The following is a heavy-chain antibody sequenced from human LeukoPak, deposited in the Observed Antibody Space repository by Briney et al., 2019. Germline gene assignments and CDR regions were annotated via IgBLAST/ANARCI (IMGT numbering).Heavy chain of an antibody. D-gene: IGHD2-2*01. CDR2: IYYSGGT. Sequence: PSETLSLTCTVAGASISSYYWSWIRQPPGKGLEWIGYIYYSGGTNYNPSLKSRVTISVDTSKNQFSLKLSSVTAADTAVYYCARGRVVPAAMGFDYWGQGTLVTVSS. J-gene: IGHJ4*02. CDR3: ARGRVVPAAMGFDY. V-gene: IGHV4-59*01. CDR1: GASISSYY.